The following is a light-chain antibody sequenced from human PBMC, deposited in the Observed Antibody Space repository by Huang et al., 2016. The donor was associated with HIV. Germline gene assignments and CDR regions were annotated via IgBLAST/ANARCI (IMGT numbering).Light chain of an antibody. CDR2: KIS. CDR3: MQGTHWPPIT. V-gene: IGKV2-30*01. CDR1: QSLIYSDGNPY. Sequence: DVVLTQSPLSLPVTLGQPASISCWSSQSLIYSDGNPYLSWFQQRPGQSTRRLIYKISNRDSGVPDRFSGSGSGSDFTLKISKVEAEDVAVYYCMQGTHWPPITFGQGTRLEI. J-gene: IGKJ5*01.